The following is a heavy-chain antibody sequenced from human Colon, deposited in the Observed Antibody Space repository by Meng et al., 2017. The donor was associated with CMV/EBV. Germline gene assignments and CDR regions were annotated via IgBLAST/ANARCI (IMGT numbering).Heavy chain of an antibody. CDR2: ISGSTGYT. V-gene: IGHV1-18*01. CDR3: ARGRPNWSGVLDY. Sequence: QCEQVQSGGGVEEPGASVLVSCRSDGYTFTSYGINWVRQAPGQGLEWMGWISGSTGYTNRAQKFQGRVTMTTDTSTSTAYLALTSLTSNDTAVYYCARGRPNWSGVLDYWGQGTLVTVSS. J-gene: IGHJ4*02. CDR1: GYTFTSYG. D-gene: IGHD1-1*01.